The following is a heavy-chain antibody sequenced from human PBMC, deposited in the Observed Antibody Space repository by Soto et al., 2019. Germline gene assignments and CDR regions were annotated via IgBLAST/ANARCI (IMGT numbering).Heavy chain of an antibody. J-gene: IGHJ6*02. CDR2: IRSSGSAI. D-gene: IGHD1-26*01. CDR3: ARDKTGRDYYYYGMDV. CDR1: GFTFSSYE. V-gene: IGHV3-48*03. Sequence: EVKLVESGGGLVQPGGSLRLSCVASGFTFSSYEMNWVRQAPGKGLEWVSDIRSSGSAIYYADSGEGRFTISRDNAKNSLYLQMNSLRGDDTAVYYCARDKTGRDYYYYGMDVWGQGTTFTVSS.